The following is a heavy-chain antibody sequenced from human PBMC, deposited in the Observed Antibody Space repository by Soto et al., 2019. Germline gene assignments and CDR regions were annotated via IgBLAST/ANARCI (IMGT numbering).Heavy chain of an antibody. CDR3: ASGGTSSWTGQQVDYFDY. CDR1: GYTFTGYY. CDR2: INPNSGGT. V-gene: IGHV1-2*04. Sequence: QVQLVQSGAEVKKPGASVKVPCKASGYTFTGYYMHWVRQAPGQGLEWMGWINPNSGGTNYAQKFQGWVTMTRDTSISTAYMELSRLSSDDTAVYYCASGGTSSWTGQQVDYFDYWGQGTLVTVSS. D-gene: IGHD6-13*01. J-gene: IGHJ4*02.